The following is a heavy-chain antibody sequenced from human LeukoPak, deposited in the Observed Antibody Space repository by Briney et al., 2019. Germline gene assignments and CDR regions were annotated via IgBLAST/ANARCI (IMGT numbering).Heavy chain of an antibody. D-gene: IGHD5/OR15-5a*01. CDR1: GGSISSYY. Sequence: SETLSLTCTVPGGSISSYYWSWIRQPPGKGLEWIGYIFYSGNTNYNPSLKSRVTISVDTSKNQISLKLSSVTAADTAVYYCARYPVSYYYYMDVWGKGTTVTVSS. V-gene: IGHV4-59*01. CDR3: ARYPVSYYYYMDV. J-gene: IGHJ6*03. CDR2: IFYSGNT.